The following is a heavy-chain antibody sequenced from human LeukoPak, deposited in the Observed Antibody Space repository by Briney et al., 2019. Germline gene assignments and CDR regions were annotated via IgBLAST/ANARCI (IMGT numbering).Heavy chain of an antibody. D-gene: IGHD3-22*01. Sequence: GRSLRLSCAASGFTFDDYAMHWVRQAPGKGLEWVSGISWNSGSIGYVDSVKGRFTISRDNAKNSLYLQMNSLRAEDTALYYCAKANDYYDSSGSFDYWGQGTLVTVSS. CDR2: ISWNSGSI. J-gene: IGHJ4*02. CDR1: GFTFDDYA. V-gene: IGHV3-9*01. CDR3: AKANDYYDSSGSFDY.